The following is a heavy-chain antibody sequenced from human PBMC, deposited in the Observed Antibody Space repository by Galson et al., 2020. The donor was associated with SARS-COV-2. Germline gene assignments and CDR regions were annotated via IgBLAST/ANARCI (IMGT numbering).Heavy chain of an antibody. D-gene: IGHD1-26*01. V-gene: IGHV1-24*01. Sequence: ASVKVSCKVSGYTLTELSMHWVRQAPGKGLEWMGGSDPEDGETIYAQKFQGTVTMTEDTSTDTAYMELSSLRSEDTAVYYCATGPAALGSPAYYYYYYGMDVWGQGTTVTVSS. CDR1: GYTLTELS. CDR2: SDPEDGET. J-gene: IGHJ6*02. CDR3: ATGPAALGSPAYYYYYYGMDV.